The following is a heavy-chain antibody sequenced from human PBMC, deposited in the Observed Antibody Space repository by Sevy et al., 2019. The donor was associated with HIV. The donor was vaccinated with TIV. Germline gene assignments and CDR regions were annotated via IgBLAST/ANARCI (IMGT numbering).Heavy chain of an antibody. V-gene: IGHV1-69*05. D-gene: IGHD3-22*01. CDR1: GGHFTGYA. Sequence: ASVKVSCKSSGGHFTGYAITWVRQAPGLGLEWMGGLVPMFGTAKYAQKFQGRVTITTDKVSSTGYMELNSLKSEDTAVYYCARDRYYYDSSGHPLDYWGQGTLVTVSS. CDR2: LVPMFGTA. CDR3: ARDRYYYDSSGHPLDY. J-gene: IGHJ4*02.